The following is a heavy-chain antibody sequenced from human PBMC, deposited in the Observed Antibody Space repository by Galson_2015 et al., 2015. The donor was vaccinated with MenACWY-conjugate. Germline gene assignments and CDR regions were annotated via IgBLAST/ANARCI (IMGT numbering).Heavy chain of an antibody. V-gene: IGHV1-46*01. D-gene: IGHD3-10*01. J-gene: IGHJ3*02. CDR2: INPSDGST. Sequence: SVKVSCKASGYTFTNYYIHWVRQAPGQGLEWMGIINPSDGSTNYAQKFQGRVTMTRETSTTTVYLELSSLSSEDTAVYYCARDLRRVSMVRGSIVPDAFDMWGQGTMVTVSS. CDR1: GYTFTNYY. CDR3: ARDLRRVSMVRGSIVPDAFDM.